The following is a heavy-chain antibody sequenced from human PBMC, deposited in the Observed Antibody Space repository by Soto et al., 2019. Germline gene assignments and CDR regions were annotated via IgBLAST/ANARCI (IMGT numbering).Heavy chain of an antibody. Sequence: SETLSLTCAVYGGSFRGYCWSWIRQPPGKGLEWIGEINHSGSTNYNPSLKSRVTISVDTSKNQFSLKLSSVTAADTAVYYCARASGSQLYDAYTITYWYYYYGMDVWGQGTTVTVSS. J-gene: IGHJ6*02. D-gene: IGHD1-26*01. CDR3: ARASGSQLYDAYTITYWYYYYGMDV. CDR1: GGSFRGYC. CDR2: INHSGST. V-gene: IGHV4-34*01.